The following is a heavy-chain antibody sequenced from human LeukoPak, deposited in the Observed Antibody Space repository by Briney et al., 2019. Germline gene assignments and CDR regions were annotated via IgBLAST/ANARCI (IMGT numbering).Heavy chain of an antibody. V-gene: IGHV3-30*18. D-gene: IGHD3-22*01. CDR3: AKALLDYDSSGYYYYYYGMDV. Sequence: GGSLRLSCAASGFTFSSYGMHWVRQAPGKGLEWVAVISYDGSNKYYADSVKGRFTISRDNSKNTLYLQMNSLRAEDTAVYYCAKALLDYDSSGYYYYYYGMDVWGQGTTVTVSS. J-gene: IGHJ6*02. CDR2: ISYDGSNK. CDR1: GFTFSSYG.